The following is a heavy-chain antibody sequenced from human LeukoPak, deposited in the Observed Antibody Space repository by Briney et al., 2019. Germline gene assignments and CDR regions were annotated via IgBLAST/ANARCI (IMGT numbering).Heavy chain of an antibody. V-gene: IGHV3-30*18. CDR2: ISYDGSNK. CDR1: GFTFSSYG. CDR3: AESLIKYCSGGSCSFGDY. J-gene: IGHJ4*02. Sequence: GRSLRLSCAASGFTFSSYGMHWVRQAPGKGLEWVAVISYDGSNKYYADSVKGRFTISRDNSKNTLYLQMNSLRAEDTAVYYCAESLIKYCSGGSCSFGDYWGQGTLVTVSS. D-gene: IGHD2-15*01.